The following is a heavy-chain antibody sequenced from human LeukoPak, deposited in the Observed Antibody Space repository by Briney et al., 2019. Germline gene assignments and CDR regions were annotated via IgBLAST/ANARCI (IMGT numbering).Heavy chain of an antibody. CDR2: VRYDGSNK. CDR3: AKDDPVRSAFDI. Sequence: GGSLRLSCAASGFTFSNYDMHWVRQAPGTGLEWVTFVRYDGSNKYYTDSVKGRFTASRNNSKNTLYLQTNSLRAEDTAVYYCAKDDPVRSAFDIWGQGTMVTVCS. CDR1: GFTFSNYD. J-gene: IGHJ3*02. V-gene: IGHV3-30*02.